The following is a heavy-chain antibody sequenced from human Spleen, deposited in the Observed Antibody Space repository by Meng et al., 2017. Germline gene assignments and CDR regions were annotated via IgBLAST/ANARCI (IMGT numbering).Heavy chain of an antibody. D-gene: IGHD6-19*01. V-gene: IGHV4-4*02. CDR3: ASYNSGWPQFDS. CDR1: GGSISTTKW. Sequence: GELADAGPGLVKPSGTLSLTGAVSGGSISTTKWWNWVRQTPGKGLEWVGEIYHSGSTNYNPSLKSRVTMSVDKSKNQFSLKLTSVTAADTAVYYCASYNSGWPQFDSWGQGILVTVSS. CDR2: IYHSGST. J-gene: IGHJ4*02.